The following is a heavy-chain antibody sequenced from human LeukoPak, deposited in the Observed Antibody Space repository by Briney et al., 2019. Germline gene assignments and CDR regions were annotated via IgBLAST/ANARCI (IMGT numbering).Heavy chain of an antibody. CDR2: IIPIFGTA. CDR3: ARVLGTMSYYDTLYY. Sequence: SVKVSCKASGGTFSSYAISWVRQAPGQGLEWMGGIIPIFGTANYAQKFQGRVTITADESTSTAYMGLSSLRSEDTAVYYCARVLGTMSYYDTLYYWGQGTLVTVSS. CDR1: GGTFSSYA. J-gene: IGHJ4*02. D-gene: IGHD1-26*01. V-gene: IGHV1-69*13.